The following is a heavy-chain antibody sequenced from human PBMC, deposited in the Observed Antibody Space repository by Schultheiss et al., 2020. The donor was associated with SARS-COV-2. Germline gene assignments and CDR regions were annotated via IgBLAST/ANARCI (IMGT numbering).Heavy chain of an antibody. Sequence: GGSLRLSCAASGFTFSSYAMSWVRQAPGKGLEWVAVISYDGSNKYYADSVKGRFTISRDNSKNTLYLQMNSLRAEDTAVYYCAKTADIVVVPAAWGYYGMDVWGQGTTVTVSS. CDR1: GFTFSSYA. D-gene: IGHD2-2*01. CDR2: ISYDGSNK. V-gene: IGHV3-30*18. CDR3: AKTADIVVVPAAWGYYGMDV. J-gene: IGHJ6*02.